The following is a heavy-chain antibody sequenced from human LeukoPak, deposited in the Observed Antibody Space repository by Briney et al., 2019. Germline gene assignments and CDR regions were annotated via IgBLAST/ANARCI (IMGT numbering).Heavy chain of an antibody. J-gene: IGHJ4*02. CDR3: ARAYYYDSSAPGY. D-gene: IGHD3-22*01. CDR1: GFTFSSYW. V-gene: IGHV3-74*01. CDR2: INSEGRST. Sequence: GGSLRPSCAASGFTFSSYWMHWVRQAPGKGLVWVSRINSEGRSTSYADSVKGRFTISRDNAKNTLYLQMNSLRAEDTAVYYCARAYYYDSSAPGYWGQGTLVTASS.